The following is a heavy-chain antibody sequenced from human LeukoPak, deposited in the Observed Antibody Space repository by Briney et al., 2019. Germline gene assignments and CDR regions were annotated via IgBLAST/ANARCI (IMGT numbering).Heavy chain of an antibody. CDR3: ATGVSYYYYMDV. V-gene: IGHV1-24*01. CDR1: GYTLTELS. Sequence: ASVKVSCKVSGYTLTELSMHWVRQAPGKGLEWMGGFDPEDGETIYAQKFQGGVTMTEDTSTDTAYMELSSLRSEDTAVYYCATGVSYYYYMDVWGKGTTVTVSS. J-gene: IGHJ6*03. CDR2: FDPEDGET. D-gene: IGHD3-16*01.